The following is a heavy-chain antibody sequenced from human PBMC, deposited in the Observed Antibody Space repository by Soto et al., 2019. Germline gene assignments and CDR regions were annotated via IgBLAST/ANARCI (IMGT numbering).Heavy chain of an antibody. V-gene: IGHV5-51*01. CDR3: ARQPGHYYDSSSYYDPEYYFGY. D-gene: IGHD3-22*01. CDR2: IYPGDSDT. CDR1: GYSFASYW. Sequence: GGSLKIPCKGSGYSFASYWIGRVRQMPGNGLERRGIIYPGDSDTRYSPSFRGQVTISADKSISTAYLQWSSLKASDTAMYYCARQPGHYYDSSSYYDPEYYFGYWGQGTLVTVSS. J-gene: IGHJ4*02.